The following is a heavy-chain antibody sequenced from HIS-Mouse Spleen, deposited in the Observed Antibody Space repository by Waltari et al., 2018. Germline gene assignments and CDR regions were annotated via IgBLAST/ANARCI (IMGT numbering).Heavy chain of an antibody. CDR3: ARAGVSGSSSFDP. J-gene: IGHJ5*02. D-gene: IGHD6-13*01. CDR2: IYHSGST. CDR1: GYSISSGYY. V-gene: IGHV4-38-2*02. Sequence: QVQLQESGPGLVKPSETLSLTCTVSGYSISSGYYWGWIRQPPGKGLEWLGSIYHSGSTYSNPSLKSRVTISVDTSKNQFSLKLSSVTAADTAVYYCARAGVSGSSSFDPWGQGTLVTVSS.